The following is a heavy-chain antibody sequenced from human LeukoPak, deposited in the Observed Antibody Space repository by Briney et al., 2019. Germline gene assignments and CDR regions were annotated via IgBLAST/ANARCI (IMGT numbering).Heavy chain of an antibody. CDR1: GYTFTSYG. D-gene: IGHD3-10*01. V-gene: IGHV1-18*01. CDR3: ARDYHPFAMVRTIDY. J-gene: IGHJ4*02. CDR2: ISAYNGNT. Sequence: GASVNVSSKASGYTFTSYGISWVRQAPGQGLEWMGWISAYNGNTNYAQKLQGRVTMTTDTSTSTAYMELRSLRSDDTAVYYCARDYHPFAMVRTIDYWGQGTLVTVSS.